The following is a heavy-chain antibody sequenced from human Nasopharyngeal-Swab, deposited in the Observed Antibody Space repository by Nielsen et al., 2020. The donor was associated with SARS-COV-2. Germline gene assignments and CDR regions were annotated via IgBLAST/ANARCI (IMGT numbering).Heavy chain of an antibody. J-gene: IGHJ4*02. CDR1: GFTFIRYW. V-gene: IGHV3-7*04. Sequence: GGSLSLSCASSGFTFIRYWMIWFRQSPGKGLEWVANIKQDGSEKYYVDSVKGRFTISRDNAKNSLYLQMNSLRAEDTAVYYCARGGFLDYWGQGTLVTGSS. CDR2: IKQDGSEK. CDR3: ARGGFLDY. D-gene: IGHD3-22*01.